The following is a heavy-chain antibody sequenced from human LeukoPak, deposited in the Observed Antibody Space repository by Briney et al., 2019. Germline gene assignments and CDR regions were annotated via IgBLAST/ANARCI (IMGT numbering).Heavy chain of an antibody. D-gene: IGHD6-13*01. Sequence: GGSLRLSCAASGFTFSSYWMHWVRQAPGKGLVWVSRINTDGSSTSYADSVKGRFTISRDNAKNTLYLQMNSLRAEDTAVYYCARGIAAARGFDPWGQGTLVTVSS. CDR1: GFTFSSYW. CDR2: INTDGSST. J-gene: IGHJ5*02. CDR3: ARGIAAARGFDP. V-gene: IGHV3-74*01.